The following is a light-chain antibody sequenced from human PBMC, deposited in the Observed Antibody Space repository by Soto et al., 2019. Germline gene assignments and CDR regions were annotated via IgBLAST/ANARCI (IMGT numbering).Light chain of an antibody. CDR1: QSVSSN. V-gene: IGKV3-15*01. CDR3: QQYNSCPNT. J-gene: IGKJ2*01. CDR2: RAS. Sequence: EIVMTQSPATLSVSPGERATLSCRASQSVSSNLAWYQQKPGQAPRLLIYRASTRATGIPARFSGSGSGTEFTLTISSLQSEDFAVYYCQQYNSCPNTFGQGTKLEIK.